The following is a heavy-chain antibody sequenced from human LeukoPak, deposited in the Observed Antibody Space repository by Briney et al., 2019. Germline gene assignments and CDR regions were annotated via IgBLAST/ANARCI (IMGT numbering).Heavy chain of an antibody. CDR2: IWYDGSNK. J-gene: IGHJ4*02. Sequence: GRSLRLSCAASGFTFSSYGMHWVRQAPGKGLEWVAVIWYDGSNKYYADSVKGRFTISRDNSKNTLYLQTNSLRAEDTAVYYCARGDYGDTAPSYWGQGTLVTVSS. CDR3: ARGDYGDTAPSY. V-gene: IGHV3-33*01. CDR1: GFTFSSYG. D-gene: IGHD4-17*01.